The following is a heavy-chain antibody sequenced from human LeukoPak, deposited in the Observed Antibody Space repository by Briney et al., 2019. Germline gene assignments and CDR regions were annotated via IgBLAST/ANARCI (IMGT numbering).Heavy chain of an antibody. J-gene: IGHJ6*02. Sequence: SETLSLTCTVSGGSISSSSYYWGWIRQPPGKGLEWIGSIYYSGSTYYNPSLKSRVTISVDTSKNQFSLKLSSVTAADTAVYYCARGGIAALYYGMDVWGQGTTVTVSS. D-gene: IGHD6-6*01. CDR3: ARGGIAALYYGMDV. CDR2: IYYSGST. V-gene: IGHV4-39*07. CDR1: GGSISSSSYY.